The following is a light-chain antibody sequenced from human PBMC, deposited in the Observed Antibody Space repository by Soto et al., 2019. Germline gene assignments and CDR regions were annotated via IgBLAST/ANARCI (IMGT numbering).Light chain of an antibody. J-gene: IGKJ2*01. CDR1: QGIRND. CDR3: QQSYSLPF. CDR2: AAS. Sequence: GGIVTITCRASQGIRNDLGWYQQKPGKAPKLLIYAASSLQSGVPSRFSGSGSGTDFTLTISSLQPEDFATYYCQQSYSLPFFGQGTKVDI. V-gene: IGKV1-6*01.